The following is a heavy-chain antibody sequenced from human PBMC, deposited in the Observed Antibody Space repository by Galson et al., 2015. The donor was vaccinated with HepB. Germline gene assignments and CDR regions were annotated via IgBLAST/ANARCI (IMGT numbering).Heavy chain of an antibody. CDR1: GYTFTGYY. D-gene: IGHD2-15*01. Sequence: SVKVSCKASGYTFTGYYIYWVRQAPGQGLGWVGWITPDSGGTLYAQDFQGRVTLTRDTSVSTAYMELTRLTFDDTAVYYCARRRRFCSGGNCYADYFDYWGQGTLVTVSS. CDR2: ITPDSGGT. CDR3: ARRRRFCSGGNCYADYFDY. J-gene: IGHJ4*02. V-gene: IGHV1-2*02.